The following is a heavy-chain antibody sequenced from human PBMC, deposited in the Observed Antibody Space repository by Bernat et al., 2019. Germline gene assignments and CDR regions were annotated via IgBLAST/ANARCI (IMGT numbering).Heavy chain of an antibody. Sequence: EVQLVESGGGLVQPGRSLRLSCTASGFTFGDYAMSWFRQAPGKGLEWVGFIRSKAYGGTTEYAASVKGRFTISRDDSKSIAYLQMNSLKTEDTAVYYCTRVLRDDYGGNSDDYWGQGTLVTVSS. CDR1: GFTFGDYA. J-gene: IGHJ4*02. CDR3: TRVLRDDYGGNSDDY. V-gene: IGHV3-49*03. CDR2: IRSKAYGGTT. D-gene: IGHD4-23*01.